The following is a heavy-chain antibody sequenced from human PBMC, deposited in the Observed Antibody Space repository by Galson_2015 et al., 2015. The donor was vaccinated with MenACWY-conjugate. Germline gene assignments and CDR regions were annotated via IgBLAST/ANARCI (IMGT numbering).Heavy chain of an antibody. CDR3: ARGLGTGSFSELDS. V-gene: IGHV3-23*01. D-gene: IGHD1-26*01. CDR2: ITGSDGRT. J-gene: IGHJ4*02. Sequence: SLRLSCAASGFTFSSCAMSWVRQAPGKGLEWVSGITGSDGRTLYAASVKGRFTISRDNSKNTVYLQMNSLRAEDTAVYFCARGLGTGSFSELDSWGQGILVTVSS. CDR1: GFTFSSCA.